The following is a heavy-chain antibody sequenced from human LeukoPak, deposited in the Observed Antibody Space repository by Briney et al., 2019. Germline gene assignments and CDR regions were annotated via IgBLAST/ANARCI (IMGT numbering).Heavy chain of an antibody. J-gene: IGHJ5*02. CDR2: INPCGGST. CDR3: ARDLAVAEGWFDP. V-gene: IGHV1-46*01. Sequence: ASVKVSCKASGYTFTSYYMHSVRQAPGHGLEWMGIINPCGGSTSYAKKCQGRVTMTRDTSTSTVYMELSSLRSEDTAAYYCARDLAVAEGWFDPWGQGTLVTVSS. D-gene: IGHD6-19*01. CDR1: GYTFTSYY.